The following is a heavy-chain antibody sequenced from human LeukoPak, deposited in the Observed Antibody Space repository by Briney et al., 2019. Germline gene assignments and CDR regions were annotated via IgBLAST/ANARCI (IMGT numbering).Heavy chain of an antibody. D-gene: IGHD6-19*01. CDR2: INANSGTT. Sequence: GGSLRLSCAASGFTFSFYAMSWLRQPPGKGLEWVASINANSGTTSYAASVRGRFTISRDNSKNTLYLQVNTLRADDTATYYCAKPVSGGLAVTADWFHPWGQGTLVVVSS. CDR1: GFTFSFYA. CDR3: AKPVSGGLAVTADWFHP. V-gene: IGHV3-23*01. J-gene: IGHJ5*01.